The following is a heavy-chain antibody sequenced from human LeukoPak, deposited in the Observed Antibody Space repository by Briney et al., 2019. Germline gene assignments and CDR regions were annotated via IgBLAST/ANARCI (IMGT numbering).Heavy chain of an antibody. CDR1: GGTFSSYA. Sequence: ASVKVSCKASGGTFSSYAISWVRQAPGQGLEWMGGIIPIFGTANYAQKFQGRVTITADESTSTAYMELSSLRSEDTAVYYCERTYSSGWYTNAYYFDYWGQGTLVTVSS. V-gene: IGHV1-69*13. CDR3: ERTYSSGWYTNAYYFDY. D-gene: IGHD6-19*01. J-gene: IGHJ4*02. CDR2: IIPIFGTA.